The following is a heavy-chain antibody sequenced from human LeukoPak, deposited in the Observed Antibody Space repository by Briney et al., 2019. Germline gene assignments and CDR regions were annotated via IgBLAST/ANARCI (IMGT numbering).Heavy chain of an antibody. CDR2: IYYSGST. CDR1: GDSIRGYY. Sequence: SETLSLTCTVSGDSIRGYYWNWIRQPPGKGLEWIGNIYYSGSTNYNPSLKSRVTISVDTSKNQFSLKLSSVTAADTAVYYCARTSGSYYFDYWGQGTLVTVSS. D-gene: IGHD1-26*01. J-gene: IGHJ4*02. V-gene: IGHV4-59*12. CDR3: ARTSGSYYFDY.